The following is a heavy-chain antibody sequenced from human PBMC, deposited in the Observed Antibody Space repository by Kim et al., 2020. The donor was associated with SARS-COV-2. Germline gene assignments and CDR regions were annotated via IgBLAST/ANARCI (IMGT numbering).Heavy chain of an antibody. CDR3: ARGQPLEY. V-gene: IGHV4-31*03. CDR2: ISYSGNS. D-gene: IGHD2-2*01. Sequence: SETLSLTCSVSGGSIRSGGKFWTWIRQHPAKGLEWIGYISYSGNSHYSPSLKSRVSISLQTSENQFSLELTSVTAADTAVYYCARGQPLEYWGQGTL. J-gene: IGHJ4*02. CDR1: GGSIRSGGKF.